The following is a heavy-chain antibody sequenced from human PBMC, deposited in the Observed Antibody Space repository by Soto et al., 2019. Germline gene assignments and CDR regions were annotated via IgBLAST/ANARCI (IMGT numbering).Heavy chain of an antibody. CDR2: INAGNGNT. CDR3: ARDRGGSGWFDY. V-gene: IGHV1-3*05. Sequence: QVQLVQSGAEEKKPGASVKVSCKASGYTFTSYAMHWVRQAPGQRLEWMGWINAGNGNTKYSQKFQGRVTITRDTSASTAYMELSSLRSEDRAVYYCARDRGGSGWFDYWGQGTLVTVSS. D-gene: IGHD3-16*01. J-gene: IGHJ4*02. CDR1: GYTFTSYA.